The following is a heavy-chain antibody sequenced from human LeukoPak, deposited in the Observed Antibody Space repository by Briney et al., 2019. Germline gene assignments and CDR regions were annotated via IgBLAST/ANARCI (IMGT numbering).Heavy chain of an antibody. Sequence: GGSLRLSCAASGFTFSSYSMNWVRQAPGEGLEWVSSISSSSSYIYYADSVKGRFTISRDNAKNSLYLQMNSLRAEDTAVYYCARDRRHSGSLFDYWGQGTLVTVSS. D-gene: IGHD1-26*01. CDR3: ARDRRHSGSLFDY. J-gene: IGHJ4*02. V-gene: IGHV3-21*01. CDR2: ISSSSSYI. CDR1: GFTFSSYS.